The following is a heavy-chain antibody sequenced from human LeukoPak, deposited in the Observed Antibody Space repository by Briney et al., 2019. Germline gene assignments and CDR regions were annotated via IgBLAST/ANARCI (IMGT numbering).Heavy chain of an antibody. CDR1: GFSFSSYA. Sequence: PGGSLRLSCAPSGFSFSSYAMHWVRQAPGKGLEWVAVISYDGSNKYYTDSVKGRVTISRDHSKNTLNLQMNSLRAEDTALYYCARESLSGWYDQWGQGTLVTVSS. CDR3: ARESLSGWYDQ. J-gene: IGHJ5*02. D-gene: IGHD6-19*01. V-gene: IGHV3-30-3*01. CDR2: ISYDGSNK.